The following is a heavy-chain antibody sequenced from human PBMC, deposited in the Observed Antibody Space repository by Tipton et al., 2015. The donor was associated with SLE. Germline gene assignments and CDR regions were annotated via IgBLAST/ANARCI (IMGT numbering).Heavy chain of an antibody. J-gene: IGHJ6*02. CDR2: IKEDGSEK. V-gene: IGHV3-7*01. CDR1: GFTFSSYW. Sequence: GSLRLSCAASGFTFSSYWVSWVRQAPGKGLEWVAYIKEDGSEKYYVDSVKGRFTISRDNANNSLYLQMNSLSAEDTAVYYCARDRGSRTGMDVWGRGTTVSVSS. D-gene: IGHD3-10*01. CDR3: ARDRGSRTGMDV.